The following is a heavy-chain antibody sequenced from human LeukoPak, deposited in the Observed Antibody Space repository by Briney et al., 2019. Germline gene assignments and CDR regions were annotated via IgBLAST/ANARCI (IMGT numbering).Heavy chain of an antibody. V-gene: IGHV4-34*01. J-gene: IGHJ4*02. D-gene: IGHD3-10*01. CDR1: GGSFSGYY. Sequence: SETLSLTCAVYGGSFSGYYWSWIRQPPGKGLEWIGEINHSGSTNYNPSLKSRVTISVDTSKNQFSLKLSSATAADTAAYYCARGLYGSGSYFDYWGQGTLVTVSS. CDR3: ARGLYGSGSYFDY. CDR2: INHSGST.